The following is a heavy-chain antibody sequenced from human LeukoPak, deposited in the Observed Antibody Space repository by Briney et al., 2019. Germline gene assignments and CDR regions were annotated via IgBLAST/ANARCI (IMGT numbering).Heavy chain of an antibody. CDR3: ARGLDGNNGY. V-gene: IGHV3-66*01. CDR2: IYSGGAT. J-gene: IGHJ4*02. CDR1: GFTVSGNY. Sequence: GGSLRLSCAASGFTVSGNYMTWVRQAPGKGLAWVSVIYSGGATYYADSVKGRFTISRDNSKNTLYLQMNSLGAEDTAVYYCARGLDGNNGYWGQGTLVTVSS. D-gene: IGHD5-24*01.